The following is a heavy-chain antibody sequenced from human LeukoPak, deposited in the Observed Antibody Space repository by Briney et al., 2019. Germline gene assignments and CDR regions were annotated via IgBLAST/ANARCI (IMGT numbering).Heavy chain of an antibody. J-gene: IGHJ4*02. CDR2: SNSDGSST. CDR3: ARGGDYPFDY. V-gene: IGHV3-74*01. Sequence: PGGSLRLSCAASGFTFSSYWMHWVRQAPGKGLVWVSRSNSDGSSTNYADSVKGRFTISRDNAKNTLYPQMNSLRAEDTAVYYCARGGDYPFDYWGQGTLVTVSS. CDR1: GFTFSSYW. D-gene: IGHD4-17*01.